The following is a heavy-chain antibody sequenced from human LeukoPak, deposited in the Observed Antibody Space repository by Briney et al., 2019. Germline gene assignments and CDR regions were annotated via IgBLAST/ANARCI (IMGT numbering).Heavy chain of an antibody. V-gene: IGHV3-21*01. CDR1: GFTFSSYS. D-gene: IGHD2-2*01. CDR3: ARDLYCSSTGCYVSYYYYYYGMDV. CDR2: ISSSSSYI. J-gene: IGHJ6*04. Sequence: GGSLRLSCAASGFTFSSYSMNWVRQAPGKGLEWVSSISSSSSYIYYADSVKGRFTISRDNAKNSLYLQMNSLRAEDTAVYYCARDLYCSSTGCYVSYYYYYYGMDVWGKGTTVTVSS.